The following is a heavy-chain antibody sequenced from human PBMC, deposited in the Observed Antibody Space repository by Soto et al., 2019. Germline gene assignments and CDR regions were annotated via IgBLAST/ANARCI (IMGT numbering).Heavy chain of an antibody. CDR2: ISPINGKA. J-gene: IGHJ4*02. CDR3: ARVSPFLTGPDY. V-gene: IGHV1-18*01. D-gene: IGHD3-9*01. CDR1: GYTFTSYG. Sequence: GASVKVSCKASGYTFTSYGISWVRQAPGQGLEWMGRISPINGKANYAQKLQGRVTMTTDTSTSTAYMELSLRSEDTAVYYCARVSPFLTGPDYWGQGTLVTVSS.